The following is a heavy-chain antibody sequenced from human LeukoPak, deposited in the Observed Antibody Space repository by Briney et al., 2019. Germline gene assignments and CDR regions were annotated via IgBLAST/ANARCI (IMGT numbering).Heavy chain of an antibody. J-gene: IGHJ5*02. Sequence: SETLSLTCAVYGGSFSGYYWSWIRQPPGKGLEWIGGINHSGSTNYNPSLKSRVTISVDTSKNQFSLKLSSVTAADTAVYYCARDGSCSSTSCPNWFDPWGQGTLVTVSS. CDR3: ARDGSCSSTSCPNWFDP. V-gene: IGHV4-34*01. CDR1: GGSFSGYY. D-gene: IGHD2-2*01. CDR2: INHSGST.